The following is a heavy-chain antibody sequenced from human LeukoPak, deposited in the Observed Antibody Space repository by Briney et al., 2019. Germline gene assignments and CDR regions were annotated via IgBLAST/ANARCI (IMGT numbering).Heavy chain of an antibody. CDR2: ISSSNTI. Sequence: GGSLRLSCAASGFTFSSYEMNWVRQAPGKGLEWVSCISSSNTIYYADSVKGRFTISRDNAKNSLYLQMNSLRAEDTAVYYCAELGITMIGGVWGKGTTVTISS. V-gene: IGHV3-48*03. J-gene: IGHJ6*04. CDR1: GFTFSSYE. D-gene: IGHD3-10*02. CDR3: AELGITMIGGV.